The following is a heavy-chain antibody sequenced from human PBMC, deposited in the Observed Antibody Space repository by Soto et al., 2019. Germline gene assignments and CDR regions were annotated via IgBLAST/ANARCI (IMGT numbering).Heavy chain of an antibody. CDR3: AKATATGGGAFDF. D-gene: IGHD2-8*02. CDR1: GFICSSYD. Sequence: EVQVLESGGDVLQPGGSLRLSCAASGFICSSYDMSWVRQAPGKGLDWVSTILAGGSTYYADSVKGRFTISRDRSTNTVCLQMNSLTAGDTAVYYCAKATATGGGAFDFCGQGTMVTVSS. V-gene: IGHV3-23*01. CDR2: ILAGGST. J-gene: IGHJ3*01.